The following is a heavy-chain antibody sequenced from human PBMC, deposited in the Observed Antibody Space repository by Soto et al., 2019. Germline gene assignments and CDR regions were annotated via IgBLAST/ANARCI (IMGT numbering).Heavy chain of an antibody. CDR2: ISSDGSST. CDR1: GFTLSSYW. D-gene: IGHD2-2*01. Sequence: EVQLVESGGGLVQPGGSLRLSCAASGFTLSSYWMHWARQAPGKGLVWVSRISSDGSSTNYADSVKGRFTISRDNAKNTLHLQMNSLRAEDTAVYYCARVRYCSSSSCYSYFDSWCQGNLVTVSS. V-gene: IGHV3-74*01. CDR3: ARVRYCSSSSCYSYFDS. J-gene: IGHJ4*02.